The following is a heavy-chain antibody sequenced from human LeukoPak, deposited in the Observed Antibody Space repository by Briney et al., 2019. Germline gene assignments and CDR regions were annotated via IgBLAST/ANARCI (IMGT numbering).Heavy chain of an antibody. CDR3: ARDPLGVDTAMVYYFDY. V-gene: IGHV3-7*01. CDR2: IKQDGSEK. J-gene: IGHJ4*02. CDR1: GFTFSSHW. D-gene: IGHD5-18*01. Sequence: GGSLRLSCAASGFTFSSHWMSWVRQAPGKGLEWVANIKQDGSEKYYVDSVKGRFTISRDNAKNSLYLQMNSLRAEDTAVYYCARDPLGVDTAMVYYFDYWGQGTLVTVSS.